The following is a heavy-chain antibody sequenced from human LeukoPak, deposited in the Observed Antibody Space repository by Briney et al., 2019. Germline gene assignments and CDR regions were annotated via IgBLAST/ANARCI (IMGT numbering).Heavy chain of an antibody. D-gene: IGHD4-17*01. V-gene: IGHV4-39*07. CDR1: GGSISSSSYY. CDR3: ARAGHDYGDQGTQEDY. J-gene: IGHJ4*02. CDR2: INHSGST. Sequence: PSETLSLTCTVSGGSISSSSYYWGWIRQPPGKGLEWIGEINHSGSTNYNPSLKSRVTISVDTSKNQFSLKLSSVTAADTAVYYCARAGHDYGDQGTQEDYWGQGTLVTVSS.